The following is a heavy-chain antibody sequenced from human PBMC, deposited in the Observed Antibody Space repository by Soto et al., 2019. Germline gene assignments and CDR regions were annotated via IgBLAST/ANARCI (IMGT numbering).Heavy chain of an antibody. CDR1: GGSFSGYY. Sequence: SETLSLTCAVYGGSFSGYYWSWIRQPPGKGLEWIGEVNHSGSTNYNPSLKSRVTISVDTSKNQFSLKLSSVTAADTAVYYCARGLVTMVRGVIFDYWGQGTLVTVSS. CDR2: VNHSGST. CDR3: ARGLVTMVRGVIFDY. J-gene: IGHJ4*02. V-gene: IGHV4-34*01. D-gene: IGHD3-10*01.